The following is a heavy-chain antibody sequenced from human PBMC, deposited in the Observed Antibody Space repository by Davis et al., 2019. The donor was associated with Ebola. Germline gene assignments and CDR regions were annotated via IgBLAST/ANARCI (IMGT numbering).Heavy chain of an antibody. CDR2: INAGNGNT. J-gene: IGHJ6*02. V-gene: IGHV1-3*01. Sequence: ASVKVFCKASAYSFTSYSMHRLLQPPGQRLEWMGWINAGNGNTKYSQKFQGRVTIIRDTSANTAYMELSSLRSENTAVYYCARGKIVVVPAAVVHYYGMDVWGQGTTVTVSS. CDR3: ARGKIVVVPAAVVHYYGMDV. CDR1: AYSFTSYS. D-gene: IGHD2-2*01.